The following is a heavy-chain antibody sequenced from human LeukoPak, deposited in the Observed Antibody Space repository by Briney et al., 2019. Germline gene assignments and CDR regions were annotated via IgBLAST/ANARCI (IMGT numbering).Heavy chain of an antibody. D-gene: IGHD5-18*01. J-gene: IGHJ4*02. CDR1: GFSLSSYA. CDR2: ISNGVGTT. Sequence: GGSLRLSCAASGFSLSSYAMTWVRQAPGKELAWVSTISNGVGTTYYADSVKGRFTISRDNFENSLYLQMNSLRADDTAVYYCAKGREYSREGVDYWGQGTLVTVSS. V-gene: IGHV3-23*01. CDR3: AKGREYSREGVDY.